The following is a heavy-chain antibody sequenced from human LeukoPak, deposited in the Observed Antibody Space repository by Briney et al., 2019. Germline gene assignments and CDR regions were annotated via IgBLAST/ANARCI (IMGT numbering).Heavy chain of an antibody. CDR2: IYYSGST. CDR3: ARDRSSSWYDNWFDP. CDR1: GGSVSSGSYY. V-gene: IGHV4-61*01. J-gene: IGHJ5*02. D-gene: IGHD6-13*01. Sequence: SETLFLTCTVSGGSVSSGSYYWSWIRQPPGKGLEWIGYIYYSGSTNYNPSLKSRVTISVDTSKNQFSLKLSSVTAADTAVYYCARDRSSSWYDNWFDPWGQGTLVTVSS.